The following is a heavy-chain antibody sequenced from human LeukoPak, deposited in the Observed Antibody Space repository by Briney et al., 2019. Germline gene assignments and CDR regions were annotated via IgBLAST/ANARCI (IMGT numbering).Heavy chain of an antibody. CDR3: ARNRVGAAAGNWFDP. J-gene: IGHJ5*02. D-gene: IGHD6-13*01. CDR2: IIPIFGTA. Sequence: SVKVSCKASGGTFSSYAISWVRQAPGQGLEWMGGIIPIFGTANYAQKFQGRVTITADESTSTAYMELSSLRSEDTAVYYCARNRVGAAAGNWFDPWGQGTLVTVSS. V-gene: IGHV1-69*13. CDR1: GGTFSSYA.